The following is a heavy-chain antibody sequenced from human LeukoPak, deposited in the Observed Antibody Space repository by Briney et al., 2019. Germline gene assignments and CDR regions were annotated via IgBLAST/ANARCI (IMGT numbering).Heavy chain of an antibody. V-gene: IGHV3-23*01. CDR1: GGTFSSYA. CDR2: ISCSGGST. Sequence: SCKASGGTFSSYAMSWVRQAPGKGLEWVSAISCSGGSTHYADSVKGRFTISRDNSKNTLYLQMNRLRAEDTAVYYCAKDGMTTVTSFDYWGQGTLVTVSS. CDR3: AKDGMTTVTSFDY. J-gene: IGHJ4*02. D-gene: IGHD4-17*01.